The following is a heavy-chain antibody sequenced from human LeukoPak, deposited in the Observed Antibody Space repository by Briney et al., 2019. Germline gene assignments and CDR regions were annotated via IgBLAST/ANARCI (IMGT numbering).Heavy chain of an antibody. D-gene: IGHD3-9*01. CDR2: ISSSGSTI. CDR3: ARDRLTGYSNWFDP. J-gene: IGHJ5*02. V-gene: IGHV3-48*03. CDR1: GFTFSSYE. Sequence: GGSLRLSCAASGFTFSSYEMNWVRQAPGKGLEWVSYISSSGSTIYYADSVKGRFTISRDNAKNSLYLQMDSLRAEDTAVYYCARDRLTGYSNWFDPWGQGTLVTVSS.